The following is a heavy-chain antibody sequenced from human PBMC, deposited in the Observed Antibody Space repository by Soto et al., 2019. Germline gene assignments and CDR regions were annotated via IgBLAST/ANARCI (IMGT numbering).Heavy chain of an antibody. CDR3: AREGAAARLPSNWFDP. V-gene: IGHV3-7*01. Sequence: GGSLRLSCAASGFTFGSYWMSWVRQAPGKGLEWVANIKQDGSEKYYVDSVKGRFTISRDNAKNSLYLQMNSLRAEDTAVYYCAREGAAARLPSNWFDPWGQGTLVTVSS. CDR1: GFTFGSYW. CDR2: IKQDGSEK. D-gene: IGHD6-13*01. J-gene: IGHJ5*02.